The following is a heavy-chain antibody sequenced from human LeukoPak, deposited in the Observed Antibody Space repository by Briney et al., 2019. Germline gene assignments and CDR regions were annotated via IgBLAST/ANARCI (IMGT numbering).Heavy chain of an antibody. Sequence: GGSLRLSCAASGFTFSSHAVHWVRQAPGRGLEWVALISYDGGNKYYADSVKGRFTISRDNSKSTLYLQMNSLTAEDTAVYYCARDRLLWFGELFDHWGQGTLVTVSS. CDR1: GFTFSSHA. CDR2: ISYDGGNK. V-gene: IGHV3-30-3*01. J-gene: IGHJ4*02. D-gene: IGHD3-10*01. CDR3: ARDRLLWFGELFDH.